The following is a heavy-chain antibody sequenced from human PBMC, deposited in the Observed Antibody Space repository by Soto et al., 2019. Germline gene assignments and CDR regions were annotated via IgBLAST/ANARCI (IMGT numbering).Heavy chain of an antibody. CDR1: SVSNAW. CDR2: IKSKTDGGTT. CDR3: TTDPGAAAGTRFGAEDY. V-gene: IGHV3-15*07. Sequence: SVSNAWMNWVRQAPGKGLEWVGRIKSKTDGGTTDYAAPVKGRFTISRDDSKNTLYLQMNSLKTEDTAVYYGTTDPGAAAGTRFGAEDYWGQGTLVTVSS. D-gene: IGHD6-13*01. J-gene: IGHJ4*02.